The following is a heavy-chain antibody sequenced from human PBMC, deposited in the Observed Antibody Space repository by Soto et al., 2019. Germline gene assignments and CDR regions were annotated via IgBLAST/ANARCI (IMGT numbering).Heavy chain of an antibody. CDR1: GFTFSTTW. Sequence: EMQLVESGGGLVQPGGSLRLSCVVSGFTFSTTWMHWVRQAPGKGLVWDSRIDADDSSATYADSVKGRFTISRDNSKNTLYLQMNSLRPEDTAVYYCARDYYYSVDVWGQGTSVTVSS. D-gene: IGHD3-10*01. V-gene: IGHV3-74*03. CDR3: ARDYYYSVDV. CDR2: IDADDSSA. J-gene: IGHJ6*02.